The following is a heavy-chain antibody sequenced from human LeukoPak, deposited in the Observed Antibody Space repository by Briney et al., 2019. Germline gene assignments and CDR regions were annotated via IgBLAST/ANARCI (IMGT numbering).Heavy chain of an antibody. V-gene: IGHV3-30*02. CDR2: IRYDGSNK. CDR3: AKGHYYDRSGFLPYFDY. CDR1: GFTFSSYG. D-gene: IGHD3-22*01. J-gene: IGHJ4*02. Sequence: GGSLRLSCAASGFTFSSYGMHWVRQAPGKGLEWVAFIRYDGSNKYYADSVKGRFTISRDNSKNTLYLQMNSLRAEDTAVYYCAKGHYYDRSGFLPYFDYWGQGTLVTVSS.